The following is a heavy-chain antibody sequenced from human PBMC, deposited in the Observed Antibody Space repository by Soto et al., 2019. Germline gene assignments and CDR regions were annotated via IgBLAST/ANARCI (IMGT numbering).Heavy chain of an antibody. CDR1: GGSISSSSYY. D-gene: IGHD6-6*01. CDR3: ARQSIAARPYGMDV. J-gene: IGHJ6*02. CDR2: IYYSGST. V-gene: IGHV4-39*01. Sequence: PSETLSLTCTVSGGSISSSSYYWGWIRQPPGKGLEWIGSIYYSGSTYYNPSLKSRVTISVDTSKNQFSLKLSSVTAADTAVYYCARQSIAARPYGMDVWGQGTTATVSS.